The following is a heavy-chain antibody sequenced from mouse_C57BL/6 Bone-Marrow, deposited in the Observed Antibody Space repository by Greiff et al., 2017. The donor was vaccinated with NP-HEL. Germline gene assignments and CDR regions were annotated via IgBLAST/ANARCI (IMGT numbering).Heavy chain of an antibody. D-gene: IGHD1-1*01. V-gene: IGHV1-64*01. J-gene: IGHJ2*01. CDR3: ARPYYGSSLFDY. CDR2: IHPNSGST. Sequence: QVQLQQPGAELVKPGASVKLSCKASGYTFTSSWMHWVKQRPGQGLEWIGMIHPNSGSTNYNEKFKSKATLTVDKSSSTAYMQLSSLTSEDSAVYYCARPYYGSSLFDYWGQGTTLTVSS. CDR1: GYTFTSSW.